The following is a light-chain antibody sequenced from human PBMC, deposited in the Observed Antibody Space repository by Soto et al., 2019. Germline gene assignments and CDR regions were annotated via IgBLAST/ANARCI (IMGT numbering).Light chain of an antibody. V-gene: IGKV3-15*01. CDR3: QHYNNWPPYS. CDR1: QDVSTN. Sequence: ETVMTQSPDTLSVSPGESATLSCRASQDVSTNLAWFQQKPGQTPRLVLYGASKRATGIPARFSGSGSGRHFTLTVSSLQSEDFGVYYGQHYNNWPPYSFGQGTKVEIK. CDR2: GAS. J-gene: IGKJ2*03.